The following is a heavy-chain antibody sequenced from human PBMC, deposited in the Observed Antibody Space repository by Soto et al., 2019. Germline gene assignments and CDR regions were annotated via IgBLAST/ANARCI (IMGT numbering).Heavy chain of an antibody. CDR2: IYPGDSDT. V-gene: IGHV5-51*01. CDR1: GYSFTSYW. J-gene: IGHJ4*02. Sequence: GESLKISCKGSGYSFTSYWIGWVRQMPGKGLEWMGIIYPGDSDTRYSPSFQGQVTISADKSISTAYLQWSSLKASDTAMYYCARLDDYGGNPDYFDYWGQGTLVTVSS. CDR3: ARLDDYGGNPDYFDY. D-gene: IGHD4-17*01.